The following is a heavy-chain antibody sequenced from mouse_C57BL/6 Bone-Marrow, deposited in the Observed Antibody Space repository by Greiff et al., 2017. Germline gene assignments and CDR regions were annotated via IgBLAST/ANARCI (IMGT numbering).Heavy chain of an antibody. D-gene: IGHD2-2*01. CDR1: GYTFTSYW. Sequence: QVQLQQPGAELVKPGASVKLSCKASGYTFTSYWMHWVKQRPGQGLEWIGMIHPNSGSTNYNEKFKSKATLTVDKSSSTAYMQLSSLTSEDSAVYYCARGLSTMVRKGFDYWGQGTTLTVSS. CDR2: IHPNSGST. CDR3: ARGLSTMVRKGFDY. J-gene: IGHJ2*01. V-gene: IGHV1-64*01.